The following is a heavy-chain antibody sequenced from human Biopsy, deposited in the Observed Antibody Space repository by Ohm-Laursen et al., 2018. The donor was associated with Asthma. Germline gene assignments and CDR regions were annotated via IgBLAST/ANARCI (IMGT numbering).Heavy chain of an antibody. CDR2: ISSSGSTK. D-gene: IGHD6-19*01. J-gene: IGHJ4*02. CDR1: GFSFSDYY. Sequence: SLRLSCTASGFSFSDYYMTWMRQAPGKGLEWVSSISSSGSTKYPAESVQGRFTISRDNAQKSLFLQMNSLRAEDTAIYYCARGDSSGWSHYYFDYWGQGTLVTVSS. CDR3: ARGDSSGWSHYYFDY. V-gene: IGHV3-11*01.